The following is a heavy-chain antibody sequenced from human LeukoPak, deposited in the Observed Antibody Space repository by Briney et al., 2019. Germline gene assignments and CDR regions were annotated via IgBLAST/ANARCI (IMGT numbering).Heavy chain of an antibody. Sequence: GGSLRLSCAASGFTFSDYYMSWIRQAPGKGLEWVSYISSSGSTIYYADSVKGRFTISRDNAKNSLYLQMNSLRAEDTAMYYCARGSSSSSTRVVDYWGQGTLVTVSS. V-gene: IGHV3-11*04. CDR3: ARGSSSSSTRVVDY. D-gene: IGHD6-13*01. CDR1: GFTFSDYY. J-gene: IGHJ4*02. CDR2: ISSSGSTI.